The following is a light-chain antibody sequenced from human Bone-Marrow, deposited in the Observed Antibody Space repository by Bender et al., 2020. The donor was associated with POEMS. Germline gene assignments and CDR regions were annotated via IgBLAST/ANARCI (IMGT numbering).Light chain of an antibody. CDR2: EGS. CDR1: SSDVGGYNL. CDR3: CSYGGNFYV. Sequence: QSALTQPASVSGSPGQSITVSCTGTSSDVGGYNLVSWYQQHPGKVPKVLIYEGSQRPSGVSSRFSGSKSGNTASLTIYGLQADDEADYYCCSYGGNFYVFGSGTKVTVL. J-gene: IGLJ1*01. V-gene: IGLV2-23*01.